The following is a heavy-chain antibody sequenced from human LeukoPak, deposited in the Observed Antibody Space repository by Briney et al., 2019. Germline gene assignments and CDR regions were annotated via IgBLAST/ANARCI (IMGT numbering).Heavy chain of an antibody. CDR1: GLTFRDFW. CDR2: ISPGGGGT. V-gene: IGHV3-74*01. Sequence: GGSLRLSCEASGLTFRDFWMHWVRQAPGGGLVWVSRISPGGGGTSYADSVKGPFSISRDNAEDTLYLQMNSLTADDTAVYYCAISTRISVAGTGHFDSWGQGTLVTVSS. J-gene: IGHJ4*02. CDR3: AISTRISVAGTGHFDS. D-gene: IGHD6-19*01.